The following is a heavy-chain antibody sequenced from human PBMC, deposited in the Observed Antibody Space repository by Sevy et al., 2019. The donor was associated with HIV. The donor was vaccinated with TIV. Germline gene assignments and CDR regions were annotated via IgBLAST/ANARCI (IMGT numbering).Heavy chain of an antibody. D-gene: IGHD1-26*01. CDR2: ISGSGGST. J-gene: IGHJ3*02. V-gene: IGHV3-23*01. Sequence: GGSLRLSCAASGLTFSSYAMSWLRQAPGKGLEWVSPISGSGGSTYYADSVKGRFTISRDNSKNTLYLQMNSLRAEDTAVYYCAKGPLIVGARGGAFDIWGQWTMVTVSS. CDR3: AKGPLIVGARGGAFDI. CDR1: GLTFSSYA.